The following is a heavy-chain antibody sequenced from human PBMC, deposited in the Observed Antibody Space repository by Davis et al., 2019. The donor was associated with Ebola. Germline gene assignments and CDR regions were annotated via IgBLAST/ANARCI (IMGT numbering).Heavy chain of an antibody. V-gene: IGHV4-34*01. D-gene: IGHD6-19*01. CDR3: ARVGLSSGWTFDS. CDR1: GESFSGYY. Sequence: MPSETLSLTCAVYGESFSGYYWSWIRQSPEKGLEWIGKVNDGGGGTYNPSLKSRVTISLDKLRNQFSLKLNSVTAADTAVYYCARVGLSSGWTFDSWGQGTLVIVSS. J-gene: IGHJ4*02. CDR2: VNDGGGG.